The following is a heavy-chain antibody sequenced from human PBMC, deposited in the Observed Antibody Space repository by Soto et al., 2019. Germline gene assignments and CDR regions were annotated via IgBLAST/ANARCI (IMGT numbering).Heavy chain of an antibody. V-gene: IGHV3-30*18. J-gene: IGHJ4*02. D-gene: IGHD3-10*01. CDR3: AKDQGLLLWFGELLSSPYFDY. CDR1: GFTFSSYG. CDR2: ISYDGSNK. Sequence: GGSLRLSCAASGFTFSSYGMHWVHQAPGKGLEWVAVISYDGSNKYYADSVKGRFTISRDNSKNTLYLQMNSLRSEDMAVYYCAKDQGLLLWFGELLSSPYFDYWGQGTLVTVSS.